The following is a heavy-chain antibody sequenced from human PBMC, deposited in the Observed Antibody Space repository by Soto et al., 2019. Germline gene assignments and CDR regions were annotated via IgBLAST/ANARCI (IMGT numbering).Heavy chain of an antibody. Sequence: ASVKVSCTASGYTFTSYYMHWVRQAPGQGLEWMGIINPSGGSTSYAQKFQGRVTMTRDTSTSAVYMELSSLRSEDTAVYYCARDPNYYDSSDYGMDVWGQGTTFTISS. J-gene: IGHJ6*02. CDR2: INPSGGST. CDR3: ARDPNYYDSSDYGMDV. CDR1: GYTFTSYY. D-gene: IGHD3-22*01. V-gene: IGHV1-46*01.